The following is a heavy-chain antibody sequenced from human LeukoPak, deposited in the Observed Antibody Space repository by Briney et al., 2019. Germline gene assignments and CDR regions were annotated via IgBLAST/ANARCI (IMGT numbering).Heavy chain of an antibody. D-gene: IGHD3-10*01. V-gene: IGHV3-48*03. CDR2: ISSTGSTI. CDR1: GFTFRLYE. J-gene: IGHJ6*02. Sequence: GGSLRLSCAASGFTFRLYEMNWVRQAPGKGLEWVSYISSTGSTIYYADSVKGRFTISRDNAKNSLDVQMNSLRAEDTAVYYCAREDGSGTDRQHYYGMDVWGQGTTVTVSS. CDR3: AREDGSGTDRQHYYGMDV.